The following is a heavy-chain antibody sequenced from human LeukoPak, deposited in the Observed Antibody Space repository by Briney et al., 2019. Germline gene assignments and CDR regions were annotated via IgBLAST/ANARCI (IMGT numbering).Heavy chain of an antibody. Sequence: SETLSLTCTVSGASISSYYWSWIRQPPGRGLEWIGYIHHSGGANYNPSLKSRVTISVDTSKNQFSLKLSSVTAADTAVYYCARAGAPYGSGNYYNSDVWGQGTTVTVSS. CDR1: GASISSYY. CDR2: IHHSGGA. J-gene: IGHJ6*02. CDR3: ARAGAPYGSGNYYNSDV. D-gene: IGHD3-10*01. V-gene: IGHV4-59*01.